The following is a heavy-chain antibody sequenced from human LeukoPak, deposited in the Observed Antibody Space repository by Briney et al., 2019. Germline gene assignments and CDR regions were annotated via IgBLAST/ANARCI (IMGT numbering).Heavy chain of an antibody. Sequence: SETLSLTCAVYGGSFSGYYWSWIRQPPGKGLEWIGEINHSGSTNYNPSHKSRVTISVDTSKNQFSLKLSSVTAADTAVYYCARKPAAVDYWGQGTLVTVSS. CDR1: GGSFSGYY. D-gene: IGHD2-2*01. CDR2: INHSGST. CDR3: ARKPAAVDY. J-gene: IGHJ4*02. V-gene: IGHV4-34*01.